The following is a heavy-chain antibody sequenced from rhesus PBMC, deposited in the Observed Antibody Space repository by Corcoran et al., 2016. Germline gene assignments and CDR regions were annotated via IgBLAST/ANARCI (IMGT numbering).Heavy chain of an antibody. CDR1: GGPISDNYY. Sequence: QVQLQESGPGLVKPSETLSLTCAVSGGPISDNYYWNWIRQPPGKGREWIGNIYGSSGSTYYNPSLKSRVTISKDTSKNQFSLKLSSVTAADTAVYYCVREPGGRRGLDSWGQGVVVTVSS. CDR3: VREPGGRRGLDS. D-gene: IGHD5-42*01. CDR2: IYGSSGST. V-gene: IGHV4S9*01. J-gene: IGHJ6*01.